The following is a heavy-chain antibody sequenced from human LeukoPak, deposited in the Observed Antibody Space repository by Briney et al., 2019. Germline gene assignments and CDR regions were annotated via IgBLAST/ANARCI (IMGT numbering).Heavy chain of an antibody. CDR1: GFLFSSSW. Sequence: GGSLRLSCTTSGFLFSSSWMSWVRQAPGKGLEWVANIKQDGSEKYYVDSVKGRFTISRDNAKNSLYLQMNSLRSDDTAVYYCARANMVRGVGSFFDRNWFDPWGQGTLVTVSS. D-gene: IGHD3-10*01. CDR2: IKQDGSEK. CDR3: ARANMVRGVGSFFDRNWFDP. V-gene: IGHV3-7*03. J-gene: IGHJ5*02.